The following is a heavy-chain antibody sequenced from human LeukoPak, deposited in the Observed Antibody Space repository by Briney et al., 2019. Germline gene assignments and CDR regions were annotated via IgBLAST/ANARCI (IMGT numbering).Heavy chain of an antibody. CDR1: GYTFTSYG. J-gene: IGHJ6*02. D-gene: IGHD5-12*01. V-gene: IGHV1-18*01. CDR3: AKGPYSGYDSFYYYGMDV. Sequence: ASVKVSCKASGYTFTSYGISWVRQAPGQGLEWMGWISAYSGNTNYAQKLQGRVTTTTDTSTSTAYMELRSLRSDDTAVYYCAKGPYSGYDSFYYYGMDVWGQGTTVTVSS. CDR2: ISAYSGNT.